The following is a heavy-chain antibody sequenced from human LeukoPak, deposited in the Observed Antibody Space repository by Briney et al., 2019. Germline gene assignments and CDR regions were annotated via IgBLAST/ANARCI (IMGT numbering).Heavy chain of an antibody. D-gene: IGHD2-2*01. CDR2: IIPIFGTA. CDR1: GGTFSSYA. J-gene: IGHJ6*04. CDR3: ARGNGYCSSTSCYMDV. V-gene: IGHV1-69*05. Sequence: ASVKVSCKASGGTFSSYAISRVRQAPGQGLEWMGGIIPIFGTANYAQEFQGRVTITTDESTSTAYMELSSLRSEDTAVYYCARGNGYCSSTSCYMDVWGKGTTVTVSS.